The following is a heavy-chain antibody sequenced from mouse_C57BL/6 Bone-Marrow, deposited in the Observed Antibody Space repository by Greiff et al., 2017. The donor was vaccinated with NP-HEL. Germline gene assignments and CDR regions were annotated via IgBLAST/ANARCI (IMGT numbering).Heavy chain of an antibody. CDR1: GYTFTSYW. J-gene: IGHJ4*01. V-gene: IGHV1-64*01. D-gene: IGHD1-1*02. CDR3: ARGRWLVYYAMDY. CDR2: IHPNSGST. Sequence: QVQLQQPGAELVKPGASVKLSCKASGYTFTSYWMHWVKQRPGQGLEWIGMIHPNSGSTNYNEKFKSKATLTVDKSSSTAYMQLSSLTSEDSAVYYCARGRWLVYYAMDYWGQGTSVTVSS.